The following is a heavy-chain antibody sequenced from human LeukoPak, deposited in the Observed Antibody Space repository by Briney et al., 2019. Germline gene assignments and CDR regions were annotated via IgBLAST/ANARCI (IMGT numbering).Heavy chain of an antibody. CDR1: GFTFSSYY. CDR2: ISSSSRFI. CDR3: ARFSRTDQYYFDY. V-gene: IGHV3-21*01. Sequence: NPGGSLRLSCAASGFTFSSYYMNWVRQAPGKGLGWVSSISSSSRFIYYADSVKGRFTISRDIAKNSLYLQMNSLRAEDTALYYCARFSRTDQYYFDYWGQGTLVTVSS. D-gene: IGHD2-2*01. J-gene: IGHJ4*02.